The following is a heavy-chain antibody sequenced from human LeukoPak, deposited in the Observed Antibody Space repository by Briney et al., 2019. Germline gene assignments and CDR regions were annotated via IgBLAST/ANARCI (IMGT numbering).Heavy chain of an antibody. CDR3: ARIESYHILYRPY. CDR2: ITDSGGT. CDR1: GTSFSGYS. Sequence: SETLSLTCAVYGTSFSGYSWSWIRQSPGKGLEWIGEITDSGGTNYNPSFKSRLTISADTSKNQFSLKLAFVTAADTAVYYCARIESYHILYRPYWGQGTLVTVSS. J-gene: IGHJ4*02. D-gene: IGHD3-9*01. V-gene: IGHV4-34*01.